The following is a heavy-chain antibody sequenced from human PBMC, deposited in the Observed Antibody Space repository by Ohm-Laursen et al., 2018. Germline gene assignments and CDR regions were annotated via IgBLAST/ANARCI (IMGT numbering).Heavy chain of an antibody. CDR2: IYYSGST. V-gene: IGHV4-31*01. D-gene: IGHD1-1*01. Sequence: TLSLTCTVSGGSISSGGYFWSWIRQHPGKGLEWIGYIYYSGSTYYNPSLKSLVTISVDTSKNQFSLKKSSVTAADTAVYYCARSPGYYYYYGLDVWGQGITVTVSS. J-gene: IGHJ6*02. CDR3: ARSPGYYYYYGLDV. CDR1: GGSISSGGYF.